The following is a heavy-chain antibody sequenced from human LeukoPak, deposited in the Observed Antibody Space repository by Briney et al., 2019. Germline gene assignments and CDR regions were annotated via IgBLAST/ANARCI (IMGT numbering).Heavy chain of an antibody. J-gene: IGHJ6*03. D-gene: IGHD6-6*01. Sequence: GGSLRLSCAASGFTFRRYTLNWVRQAPGKGLEWISYIGSDNTTIDYADSVTGRFTISRDNAKNSLYLEMNSLRAEDTALYHCARAGYSSSSYYYYMDVWGKGTTVTVSS. CDR2: IGSDNTTI. CDR1: GFTFRRYT. CDR3: ARAGYSSSSYYYYMDV. V-gene: IGHV3-48*04.